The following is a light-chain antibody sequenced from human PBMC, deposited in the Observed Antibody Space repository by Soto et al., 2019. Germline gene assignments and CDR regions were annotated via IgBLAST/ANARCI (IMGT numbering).Light chain of an antibody. CDR1: SSDVGIYNY. J-gene: IGLJ1*01. Sequence: QSALTQPPSASGSPGQSVTISCTGTSSDVGIYNYVSWYQQHPGKAPKLIIYEVSKRPSGVPDRFSGSKSGNTASLTVSGLQAEDEADYFCKSYAGSNTYVFGSGTKVTVL. CDR3: KSYAGSNTYV. V-gene: IGLV2-8*01. CDR2: EVS.